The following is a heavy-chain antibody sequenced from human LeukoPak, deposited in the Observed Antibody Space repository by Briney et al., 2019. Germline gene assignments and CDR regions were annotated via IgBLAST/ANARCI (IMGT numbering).Heavy chain of an antibody. CDR3: ARETYDSRGIDY. V-gene: IGHV3-30-3*01. J-gene: IGHJ4*02. CDR2: ISYDGSNK. D-gene: IGHD3-22*01. CDR1: GFTFSSYA. Sequence: GGSLRLSCAASGFTFSSYAMHWVRQAPGKGLGWVAVISYDGSNKYYADSVKGRFTISRDNSKNTLYLQMNSLRAEDTAVYYCARETYDSRGIDYWGQGTLVTVSS.